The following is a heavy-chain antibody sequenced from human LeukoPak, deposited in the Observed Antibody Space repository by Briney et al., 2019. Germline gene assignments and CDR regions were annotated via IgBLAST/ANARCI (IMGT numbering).Heavy chain of an antibody. CDR3: ARHLYYYDSSGYYSYFDY. Sequence: QSSETLSLTCTVSGGSISSSSYYWGWIRQPPGKGLEWIGSIYYSGSTYYNPSLKSRVTISVDTSKNQFSLKLSSVTAADTAVYYCARHLYYYDSSGYYSYFDYWGQGTLVTVSS. D-gene: IGHD3-22*01. V-gene: IGHV4-39*01. J-gene: IGHJ4*02. CDR2: IYYSGST. CDR1: GGSISSSSYY.